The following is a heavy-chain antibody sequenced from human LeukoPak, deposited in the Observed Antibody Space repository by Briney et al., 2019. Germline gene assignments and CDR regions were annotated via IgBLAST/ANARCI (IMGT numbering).Heavy chain of an antibody. Sequence: GRSLRLSCAASGFTFSSYGMHWVRQAPGKGLEWVAVIWYGGSNKYYADSVKGRLTISRDNSKNTLYLQMNSLRAEDTAVYYCAKMGKCGSTSCFLDYWGQGTLVTVSS. V-gene: IGHV3-30*18. CDR1: GFTFSSYG. D-gene: IGHD2-2*01. CDR2: IWYGGSNK. CDR3: AKMGKCGSTSCFLDY. J-gene: IGHJ4*02.